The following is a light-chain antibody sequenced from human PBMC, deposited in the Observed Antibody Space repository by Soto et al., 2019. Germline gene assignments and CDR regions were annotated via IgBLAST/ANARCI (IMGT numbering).Light chain of an antibody. CDR3: HQYGSSPYT. CDR1: QSVSSSY. V-gene: IGKV3-20*01. Sequence: EIVLTQSPGTLSLSPGERATLSCRASQSVSSSYLAWYQQKPGQAPRLLIYGASSRATGIQDRFSGSGSGTDFTITISRLEPEDFAVYYCHQYGSSPYTFGQGTKLEIK. J-gene: IGKJ2*01. CDR2: GAS.